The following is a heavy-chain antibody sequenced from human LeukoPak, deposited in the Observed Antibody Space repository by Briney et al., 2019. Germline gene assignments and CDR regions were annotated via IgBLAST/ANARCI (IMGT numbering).Heavy chain of an antibody. CDR3: ARDREYSSSYFSAPTENWFDP. Sequence: SVKVSCKTSGGTFCSYTISWVRQAPGQGLEWMGRIIPILGIANYAQKFQGRVTITADKSTSTAYMELSSLRSEDTAVYYCARDREYSSSYFSAPTENWFDPWGQGTLVTVSS. J-gene: IGHJ5*02. CDR2: IIPILGIA. V-gene: IGHV1-69*04. CDR1: GGTFCSYT. D-gene: IGHD6-6*01.